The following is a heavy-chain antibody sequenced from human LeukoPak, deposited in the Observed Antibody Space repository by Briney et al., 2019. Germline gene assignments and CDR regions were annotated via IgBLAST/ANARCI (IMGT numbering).Heavy chain of an antibody. CDR1: GFIFSSYG. D-gene: IGHD2-21*01. CDR2: IWYGGSNE. V-gene: IGHV3-30*18. CDR3: AKDGLAYCGGDCYSGYYYYMDV. J-gene: IGHJ6*03. Sequence: PGRSLRLSCAASGFIFSSYGMHWVRQAPGKGLEWVTVIWYGGSNEYYADSVKGRFTISRDNSKNTLYLQMNSLRADDTAVYYCAKDGLAYCGGDCYSGYYYYMDVWGKGTTVTVSS.